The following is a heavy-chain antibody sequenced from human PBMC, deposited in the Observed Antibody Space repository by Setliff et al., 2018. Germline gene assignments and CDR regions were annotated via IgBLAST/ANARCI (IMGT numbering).Heavy chain of an antibody. CDR3: TREFSSSPGH. J-gene: IGHJ4*02. D-gene: IGHD6-19*01. Sequence: SETLSLTCTVSGGSINSGGFYWSWLRQPAGKRLEWIGHFYSSGATDYNLSLRSRLTISIDTSESQFSLRLNSVAAADTAVYYCTREFSSSPGHWGQGILVTVSS. CDR1: GGSINSGGFY. CDR2: FYSSGAT. V-gene: IGHV4-61*09.